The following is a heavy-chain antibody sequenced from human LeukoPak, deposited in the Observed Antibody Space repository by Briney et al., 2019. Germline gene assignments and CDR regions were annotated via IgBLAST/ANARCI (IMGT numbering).Heavy chain of an antibody. CDR2: IYHSGST. V-gene: IGHV4-4*02. CDR3: AREMVRALDNWFDP. D-gene: IGHD3-10*01. CDR1: GGSISSSNW. Sequence: SGTLSLTCAVSGGSISSSNWWSWVRQPPGKGLEWIGEIYHSGSTNYNPSLKSRVTISVDKSKNQFSLKLSSVTAADTAVYYCAREMVRALDNWFDPWGQGTLVTVSS. J-gene: IGHJ5*02.